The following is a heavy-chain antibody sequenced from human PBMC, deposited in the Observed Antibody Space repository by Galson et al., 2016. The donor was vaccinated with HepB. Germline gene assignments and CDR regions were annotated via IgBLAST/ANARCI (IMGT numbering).Heavy chain of an antibody. J-gene: IGHJ1*01. Sequence: SLRLSCAASGFTFSSSGIHWVRQAPGKGLEWVAVTWYDGRDKYYADSVRGRFIISRDNSKNTVFLQMNRLRAEDTAVYYCAKDPSQFCSSVSCQRAYLLHWGQGTLVTVTS. D-gene: IGHD2-2*01. CDR3: AKDPSQFCSSVSCQRAYLLH. CDR2: TWYDGRDK. CDR1: GFTFSSSG. V-gene: IGHV3-33*03.